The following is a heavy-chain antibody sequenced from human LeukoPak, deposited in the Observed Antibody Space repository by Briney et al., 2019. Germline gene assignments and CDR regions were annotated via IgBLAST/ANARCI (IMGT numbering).Heavy chain of an antibody. CDR3: ASINCSSTSCPLDY. Sequence: VSVKVSCKASGYTFTSYAMHWVRQAPGQRLEWMGWINAGNGNTKYSQKFQGRVTITRDTSASTAYMELSSLRSEDTVVYYCASINCSSTSCPLDYWGQGTLVTVSS. V-gene: IGHV1-3*01. CDR2: INAGNGNT. D-gene: IGHD2-2*01. CDR1: GYTFTSYA. J-gene: IGHJ4*02.